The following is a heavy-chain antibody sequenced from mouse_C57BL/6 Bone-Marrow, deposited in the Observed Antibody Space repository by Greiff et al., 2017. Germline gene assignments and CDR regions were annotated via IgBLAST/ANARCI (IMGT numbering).Heavy chain of an antibody. CDR3: ANLRAY. CDR2: IDPSDSYT. V-gene: IGHV1-69*01. J-gene: IGHJ3*01. CDR1: GYTFTSYW. Sequence: QVQLQQPGAELVMPGASVKLSCKASGYTFTSYWMHWVKQRPGQGLEWIGEIDPSDSYTNYNQKFKGKSTLTVDKSSSTAYMQLSSLTSGDSAVYYCANLRAYWGRGTRVTVSA.